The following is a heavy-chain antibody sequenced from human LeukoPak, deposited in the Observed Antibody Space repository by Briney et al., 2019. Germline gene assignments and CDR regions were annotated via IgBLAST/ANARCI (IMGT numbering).Heavy chain of an antibody. CDR3: AKDLASFDY. CDR2: ISYDGSNK. CDR1: GFTFSSYA. J-gene: IGHJ4*02. D-gene: IGHD1-26*01. V-gene: IGHV3-30*18. Sequence: GGSLRLSCAASGFTFSSYAMSWVRQAPGKGLEWVAVISYDGSNKYYADSVKGRFTISRDNSKNTLYLQMNSLRAEDTAVYYCAKDLASFDYWGQGTLVTVSS.